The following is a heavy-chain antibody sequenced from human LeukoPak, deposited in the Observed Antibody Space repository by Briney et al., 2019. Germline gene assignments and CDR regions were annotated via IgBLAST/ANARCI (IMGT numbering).Heavy chain of an antibody. CDR2: IYYSGST. V-gene: IGHV4-59*01. Sequence: SETLPLTCTVSGGSISTYYWTWIRQPPGKGLEWIGDIYYSGSTNYNPSLKSRVTISLDTSKNKFSLKLSSVTAADTAVYYCARDPGYCSGSTCYSAPRFDYWGQGALVTVSS. CDR3: ARDPGYCSGSTCYSAPRFDY. CDR1: GGSISTYY. D-gene: IGHD2-15*01. J-gene: IGHJ4*02.